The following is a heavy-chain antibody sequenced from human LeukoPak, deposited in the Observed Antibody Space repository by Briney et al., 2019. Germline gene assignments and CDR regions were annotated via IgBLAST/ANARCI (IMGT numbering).Heavy chain of an antibody. D-gene: IGHD3-22*01. CDR1: GYTFTNYY. J-gene: IGHJ4*02. CDR2: INPNNGGT. CDR3: ATEDHYDKNDYRWDY. Sequence: VKVSCKASGYTFTNYYMHWVRQAPGQGLEWMGWINPNNGGTNYALKFQGRVTMTRDTSISTAYMEVSRLRSDDTAVYYCATEDHYDKNDYRWDYWGQGTLVTVSS. V-gene: IGHV1-2*02.